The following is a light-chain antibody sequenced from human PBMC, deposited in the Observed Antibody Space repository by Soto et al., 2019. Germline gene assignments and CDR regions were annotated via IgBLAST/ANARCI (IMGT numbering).Light chain of an antibody. J-gene: IGKJ2*01. CDR3: QQAYGAPYT. CDR1: QDISFF. Sequence: DIQMTQSPSSLSASVGDRVTITCRASQDISFFLNWSQQKRGEAPRLLIYAASSLQSGVPSRFSVSRSGTDFTLTITSLQPEDFGTYYCQQAYGAPYTFGQGTKLEIK. V-gene: IGKV1-39*01. CDR2: AAS.